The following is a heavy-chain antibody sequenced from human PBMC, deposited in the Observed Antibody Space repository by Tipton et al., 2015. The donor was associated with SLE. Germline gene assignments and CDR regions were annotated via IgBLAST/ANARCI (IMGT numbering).Heavy chain of an antibody. CDR1: GESFSGYC. CDR3: ARGLFGWERPY. D-gene: IGHD1-26*01. Sequence: TLSLTCAVYGESFSGYCWSWIRQPPGKGLEWIGNIYYDGSTYFNPSLKSRVTMSVDTSKNQFSLKLNSVTAADTAVYFCARGLFGWERPYWGQGTLVTVSS. CDR2: IYYDGST. V-gene: IGHV4-34*01. J-gene: IGHJ4*02.